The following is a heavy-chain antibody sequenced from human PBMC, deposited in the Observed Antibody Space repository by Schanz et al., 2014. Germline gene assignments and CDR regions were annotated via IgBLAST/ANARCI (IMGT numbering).Heavy chain of an antibody. J-gene: IGHJ6*02. V-gene: IGHV3-30*04. CDR3: ARDRQQLVGRIGYYYGMDV. CDR2: MSYEGTNL. CDR1: GFTLSSYT. D-gene: IGHD6-13*01. Sequence: QVQVVESGGGVVQPGRSLRLSCEASGFTLSSYTMHWVRQAPGKGLEWVAVMSYEGTNLYYADSVRGRFTISRDNSKNTFYVQMNSLRVEDTAVYYCARDRQQLVGRIGYYYGMDVWGQGTTVTVSS.